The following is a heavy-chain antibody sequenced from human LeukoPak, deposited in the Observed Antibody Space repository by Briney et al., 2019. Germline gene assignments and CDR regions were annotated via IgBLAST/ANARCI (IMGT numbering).Heavy chain of an antibody. CDR1: GYKIISHY. D-gene: IGHD2-21*02. CDR3: AREGSYCVGGDCYSFDF. V-gene: IGHV1-2*02. J-gene: IGHJ4*02. Sequence: ASVRVSCKASGYKIISHYLQWVRQAPGLGPEGMGWMHGGNGNTRYAEKFEGRVTMTRDTSTSTAYMDLSSLTSDDTAVYYCAREGSYCVGGDCYSFDFWGQGTLVTVSS. CDR2: MHGGNGNT.